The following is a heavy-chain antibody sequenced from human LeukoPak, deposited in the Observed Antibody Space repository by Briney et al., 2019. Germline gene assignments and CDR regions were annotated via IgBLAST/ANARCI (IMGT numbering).Heavy chain of an antibody. V-gene: IGHV1-46*01. D-gene: IGHD2/OR15-2a*01. Sequence: ASVEVSCKASGYSFTTDNMHWMRQAPGQRLEWMGIIYSSGGSTSAQKFQGRVTMTRDTSTSTVYMELSSLRSEDTAVYYCAREPPNSYYFDYWGQGTLVTVSS. CDR2: IYSSGGST. CDR1: GYSFTTDN. CDR3: AREPPNSYYFDY. J-gene: IGHJ4*02.